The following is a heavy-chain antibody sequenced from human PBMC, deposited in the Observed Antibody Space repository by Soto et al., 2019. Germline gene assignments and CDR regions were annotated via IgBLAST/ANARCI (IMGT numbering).Heavy chain of an antibody. J-gene: IGHJ6*02. Sequence: PGESLKISCNGSGYNFNTYWIGWVRQPPWKGLEWMGIIYPDDSDTKYSPSFQGQVTISVDKSVSTAYLQWSSLKASDTAVYYCARGGGWGTYYFDSAGYRRGYVWGQGTTVTVSS. D-gene: IGHD3-22*01. V-gene: IGHV5-51*01. CDR1: GYNFNTYW. CDR2: IYPDDSDT. CDR3: ARGGGWGTYYFDSAGYRRGYV.